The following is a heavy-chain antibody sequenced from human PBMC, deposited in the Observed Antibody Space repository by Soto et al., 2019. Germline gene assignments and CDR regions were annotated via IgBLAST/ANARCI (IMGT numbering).Heavy chain of an antibody. Sequence: PSETLSLTCTVSGDSVSSGNYYWSWIRQPPGKGLEWIGSIYFTGNTNYNPSLKSRLTISIDTSRNLFSLRLGSVTAADTAVYYCGRVPVDTYMIYWSDPWGQGTLVTVSS. CDR3: GRVPVDTYMIYWSDP. D-gene: IGHD3-16*01. CDR1: GDSVSSGNYY. V-gene: IGHV4-61*01. CDR2: IYFTGNT. J-gene: IGHJ5*02.